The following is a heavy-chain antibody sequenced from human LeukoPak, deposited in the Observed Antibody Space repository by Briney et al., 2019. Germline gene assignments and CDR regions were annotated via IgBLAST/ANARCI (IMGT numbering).Heavy chain of an antibody. CDR3: ATDGAGFDT. CDR2: INMGGTNT. CDR1: GFTFTDYY. J-gene: IGHJ5*02. Sequence: GGSLRLSCAASGFTFTDYYMSWIRQAPGKGLEWLSYINMGGTNTHYADSVKGRFTISRDNAKKSLYLEMNNLRAEDTAVYYCATDGAGFDTWGQGVLVTVSS. V-gene: IGHV3-11*01.